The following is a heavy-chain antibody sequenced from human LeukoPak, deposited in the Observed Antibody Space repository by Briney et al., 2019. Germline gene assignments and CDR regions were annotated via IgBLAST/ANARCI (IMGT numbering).Heavy chain of an antibody. CDR2: ISSSSSTI. V-gene: IGHV3-48*04. D-gene: IGHD5-24*01. CDR1: GFTFSSYS. J-gene: IGHJ4*02. CDR3: AREGREMATIRGDY. Sequence: GGSLRLSCAASGFTFSSYSMNWVRQAPGKGLEWVSYISSSSSTIYYADSVKGRFTISRDNAKNSLYLQMNSLRAEDTAVYYCAREGREMATIRGDYWGQGTLVAVSS.